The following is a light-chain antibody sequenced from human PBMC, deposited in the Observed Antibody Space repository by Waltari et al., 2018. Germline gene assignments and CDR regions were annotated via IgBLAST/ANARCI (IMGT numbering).Light chain of an antibody. J-gene: IGLJ3*02. CDR3: CSHTGRYTSVV. Sequence: QSALTQPRSVSGSPGQSVTISCAGPSSGVGVYLYVSWFQQYSGKAPNLIIYDGANRPSGVPDRFSGSRSDNTASLTISGLQHEDEADYYCCSHTGRYTSVVFGGGTKLTVL. V-gene: IGLV2-11*01. CDR2: DGA. CDR1: SSGVGVYLY.